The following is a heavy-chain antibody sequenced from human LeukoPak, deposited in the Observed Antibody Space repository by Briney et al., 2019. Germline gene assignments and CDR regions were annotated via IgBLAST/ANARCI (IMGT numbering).Heavy chain of an antibody. CDR1: GGTLSSYA. J-gene: IGHJ4*02. Sequence: SVKVSCKASGGTLSSYAISWVRQAPGQGLEWMGGIIPIFGTANYAQKFQGRVTITADESTSTAYMELSSLRSEDTAVYYCARAIQLWSPFDYWGQGTLVTVSS. CDR3: ARAIQLWSPFDY. D-gene: IGHD5-18*01. CDR2: IIPIFGTA. V-gene: IGHV1-69*13.